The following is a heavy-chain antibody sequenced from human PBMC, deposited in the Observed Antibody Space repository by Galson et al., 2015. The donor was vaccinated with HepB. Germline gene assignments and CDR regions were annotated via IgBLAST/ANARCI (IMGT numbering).Heavy chain of an antibody. Sequence: ETLSLTCTVSGGSISSYYWSWIRQHPGKGLEWIGYIYYSGSTYYNPSLKSRVTISVDTSKNQFSLKLSSVTAADTAVYYCARGVEVVYAIGTNHFDYWGQGTLVTVSS. J-gene: IGHJ4*02. CDR3: ARGVEVVYAIGTNHFDY. CDR1: GGSISSYY. D-gene: IGHD2-8*02. CDR2: IYYSGST. V-gene: IGHV4-59*06.